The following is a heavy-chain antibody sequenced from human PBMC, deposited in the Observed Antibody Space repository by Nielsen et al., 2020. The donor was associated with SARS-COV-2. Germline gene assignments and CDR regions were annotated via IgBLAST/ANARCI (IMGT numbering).Heavy chain of an antibody. D-gene: IGHD5-12*01. Sequence: ASVKVSCKASEYSFSDYYVHWVRQAPGQGLEWMGRINPNSGGTNNAQKFQGRVTMTRDTSTSTAFMELKRLTSDDTAMYYCARQERGYSGYDLTLYYWGQGTLVTVSS. CDR1: EYSFSDYY. CDR3: ARQERGYSGYDLTLYY. CDR2: INPNSGGT. V-gene: IGHV1-2*06. J-gene: IGHJ4*02.